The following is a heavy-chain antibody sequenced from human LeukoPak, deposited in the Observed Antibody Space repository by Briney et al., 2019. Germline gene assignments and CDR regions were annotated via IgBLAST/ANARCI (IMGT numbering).Heavy chain of an antibody. J-gene: IGHJ3*02. D-gene: IGHD5-24*01. CDR3: ASREDERWLQLGAFDI. CDR2: INHSGST. V-gene: IGHV4-34*01. CDR1: GGSFSGYY. Sequence: SETLSLTCAVYGGSFSGYYWSWIRQPPGKGLEWIGEINHSGSTNYNPSLKGRVTISVDTSKNQFSLKLSSVTAADTAVYYCASREDERWLQLGAFDIWGQGTMVTVSS.